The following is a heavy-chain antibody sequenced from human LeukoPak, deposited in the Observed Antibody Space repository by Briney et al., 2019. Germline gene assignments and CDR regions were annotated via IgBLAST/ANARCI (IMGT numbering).Heavy chain of an antibody. J-gene: IGHJ4*02. CDR1: GFTFSSYG. CDR3: AKSHSVAVAGTYSTYYFDS. Sequence: PGGSLRLSCAASGFTFSSYGMHWVRQAPGKGLEWVAFIRYDGSNKYYADSVKGRFTISRDNSKNTLYLQMNSLRAEDTAVYYCAKSHSVAVAGTYSTYYFDSWGQGTLVTVSS. D-gene: IGHD6-19*01. V-gene: IGHV3-30*02. CDR2: IRYDGSNK.